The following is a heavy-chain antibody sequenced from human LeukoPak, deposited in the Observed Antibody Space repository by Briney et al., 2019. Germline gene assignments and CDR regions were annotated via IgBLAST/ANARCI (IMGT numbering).Heavy chain of an antibody. CDR3: ARGDNSAYYGY. V-gene: IGHV4-31*03. CDR2: IYYSGST. CDR1: GGSISSGVYY. D-gene: IGHD3-22*01. Sequence: PSETLPLTCTVSGGSISSGVYYWGWIRQHPGKGLEWIGYIYYSGSTYYSPSLKSRVTISVDTSKNQFSLTLSSVTAADTAVYYCARGDNSAYYGYWGQGSLVTVSS. J-gene: IGHJ4*02.